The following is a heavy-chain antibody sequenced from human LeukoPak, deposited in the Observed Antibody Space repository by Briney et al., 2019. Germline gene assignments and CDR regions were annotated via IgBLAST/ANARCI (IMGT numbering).Heavy chain of an antibody. V-gene: IGHV3-7*01. CDR3: ARVNQEVFWSGYYTDY. CDR1: GFTFSSYW. Sequence: GGSLRLSCVASGFTFSSYWMSWVRQAPGKGREWVANIKQDGSEKYYVDSVKGRFTISRDNAKNSLYLQMNSLRAEDTAVYYCARVNQEVFWSGYYTDYWGQGTLVTVFS. CDR2: IKQDGSEK. D-gene: IGHD3-3*01. J-gene: IGHJ4*02.